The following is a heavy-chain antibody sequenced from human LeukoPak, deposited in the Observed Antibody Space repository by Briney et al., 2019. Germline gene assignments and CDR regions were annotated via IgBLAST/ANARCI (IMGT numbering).Heavy chain of an antibody. J-gene: IGHJ6*03. CDR1: GGTFSSYA. V-gene: IGHV1-69*05. Sequence: SVKVSCKASGGTFSSYAISWVRQAPGQGLEWMGGIIPIFGTANYAQKFQGRVTITTDESTSTAYMELSSLRSEDTAVYYCARDDSRTAGYYYYYMDVWGKGTTVTVCS. CDR3: ARDDSRTAGYYYYYMDV. D-gene: IGHD6-13*01. CDR2: IIPIFGTA.